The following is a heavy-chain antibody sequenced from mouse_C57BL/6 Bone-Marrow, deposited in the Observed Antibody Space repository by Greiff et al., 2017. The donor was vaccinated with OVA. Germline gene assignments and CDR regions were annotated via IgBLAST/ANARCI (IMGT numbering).Heavy chain of an antibody. CDR2: IYPGSGST. D-gene: IGHD2-5*01. CDR1: GYTFTSYW. V-gene: IGHV1-55*01. Sequence: QVQLQQPGAELVKPGASVKMSCKASGYTFTSYWITWVKQRPGQGLEWIGDIYPGSGSTNYNEKFKSKATLTVDTSSSTAYMQLSSLTSEDSAVYYWARVYYSNPYYYAMDYWGRGTSVTVSS. CDR3: ARVYYSNPYYYAMDY. J-gene: IGHJ4*01.